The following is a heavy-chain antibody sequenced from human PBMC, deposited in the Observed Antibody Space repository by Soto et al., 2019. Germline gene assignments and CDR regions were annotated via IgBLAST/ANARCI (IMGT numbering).Heavy chain of an antibody. CDR2: ISWDGGST. V-gene: IGHV3-43D*04. J-gene: IGHJ4*01. CDR1: GFTFSSYA. CDR3: VKSGDTHSRAWSYFFDY. D-gene: IGHD6-19*01. Sequence: GGSLRLSCAASGFTFSSYAMSWVRQAPGKGLEWISFISWDGGSTYYADSVQGRFTISRDNNKNSLYLQMSSLRAGDTALYYCVKSGDTHSRAWSYFFDYWEQESLDPASS.